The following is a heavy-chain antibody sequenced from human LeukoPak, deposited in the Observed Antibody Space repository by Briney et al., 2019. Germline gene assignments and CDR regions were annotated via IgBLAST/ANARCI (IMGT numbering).Heavy chain of an antibody. CDR1: GFTFTNYA. Sequence: GGSLRLSCAASGFTFTNYAMSWVRQAPGKGLEWVANIKQDGSEKYYVDSVKGRFTISRDNAKNSLYLQMNSLRAEDTAVYYCARDQAAVAGCWFDPWGQGTLVTVSS. CDR2: IKQDGSEK. D-gene: IGHD6-19*01. CDR3: ARDQAAVAGCWFDP. J-gene: IGHJ5*02. V-gene: IGHV3-7*05.